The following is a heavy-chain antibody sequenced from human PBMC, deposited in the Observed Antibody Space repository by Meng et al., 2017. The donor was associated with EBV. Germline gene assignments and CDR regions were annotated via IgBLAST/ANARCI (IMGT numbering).Heavy chain of an antibody. V-gene: IGHV1-18*01. Sequence: MVQLGADVKKPGASVKVSFKASSYTLPSYGISWVRQAPGQGLEWMGWISAYNGNTNYAKKLQCRFTMTTDTSTSTAYMEMRSLRSDDTAVYYCARGLDYFDYWGQGNLVTVSS. CDR1: SYTLPSYG. CDR2: ISAYNGNT. CDR3: ARGLDYFDY. J-gene: IGHJ4*02.